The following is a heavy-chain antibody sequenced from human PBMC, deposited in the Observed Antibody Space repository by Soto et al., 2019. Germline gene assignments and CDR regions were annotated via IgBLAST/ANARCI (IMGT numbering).Heavy chain of an antibody. V-gene: IGHV4-4*02. D-gene: IGHD4-17*01. J-gene: IGHJ6*03. Sequence: SETLSLTCAVSSGSISSSNWWSWVRQPPGKGLEWIGEIYHSGSTNYNPSLKSRVTISVDKSKNQFSLKLSSVTAADTAVYYCARYGDYDYYYYYMDVWGKGTTVTVSS. CDR3: ARYGDYDYYYYYMDV. CDR2: IYHSGST. CDR1: SGSISSSNW.